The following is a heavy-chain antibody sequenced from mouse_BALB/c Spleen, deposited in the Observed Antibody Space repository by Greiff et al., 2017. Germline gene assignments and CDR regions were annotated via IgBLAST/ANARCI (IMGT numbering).Heavy chain of an antibody. J-gene: IGHJ2*01. CDR3: ARDSFITTVVEDY. CDR2: ILPGSGST. Sequence: VKLMESGAELMKPGASVKISCKATGYTFSSYWIEWVKQRPGHGLEWIGEILPGSGSTNYNEKFKGKATFTADTSSNTAYMQLSSLTSEDSAVYYCARDSFITTVVEDYWGQGTTLTVSS. CDR1: GYTFSSYW. D-gene: IGHD1-1*01. V-gene: IGHV1-9*01.